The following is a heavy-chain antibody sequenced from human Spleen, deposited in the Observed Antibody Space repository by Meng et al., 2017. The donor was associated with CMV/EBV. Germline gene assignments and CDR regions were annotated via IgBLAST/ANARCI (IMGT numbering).Heavy chain of an antibody. Sequence: ASVKVSCKASGYTFTSYDINWVRQATGQGLEWMGWMNPNSGDTGFAQKFQGRVTISADKPTDTIYMELSSLRSEDTAVYYCARGGFGQYQLVGNRLDPWGQGTLVTVSS. CDR3: ARGGFGQYQLVGNRLDP. J-gene: IGHJ5*02. CDR1: GYTFTSYD. D-gene: IGHD3-10*01. CDR2: MNPNSGDT. V-gene: IGHV1-8*01.